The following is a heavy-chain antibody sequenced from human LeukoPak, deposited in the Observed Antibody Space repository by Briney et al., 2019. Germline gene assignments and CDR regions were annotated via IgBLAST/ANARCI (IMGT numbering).Heavy chain of an antibody. CDR1: GYTFTGYY. D-gene: IGHD1-26*01. CDR2: INPNSGGT. J-gene: IGHJ4*02. Sequence: GASVKVSCKASGYTFTGYYMHWVRQAPGQGLEWMGWINPNSGGTNYAQKFQGRVTMTRDTSISTAYMELSSLRSEDTAVYYCARGLGATTIGNDYWGQGTLVTVSS. CDR3: ARGLGATTIGNDY. V-gene: IGHV1-2*02.